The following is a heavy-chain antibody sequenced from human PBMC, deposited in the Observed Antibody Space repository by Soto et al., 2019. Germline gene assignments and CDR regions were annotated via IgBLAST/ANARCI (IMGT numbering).Heavy chain of an antibody. D-gene: IGHD2-2*01. Sequence: PSETLSLTCTVSGGSISSYYWSWIRQPPGKGLEWIGYIYYSGSTNYNPSLKSRVTISVDTSKNQFSLKLSSVTAADTAVYYCARHGFYDIVVVPAAPLGYWGQGTLVTVSS. CDR2: IYYSGST. V-gene: IGHV4-59*08. CDR3: ARHGFYDIVVVPAAPLGY. J-gene: IGHJ4*02. CDR1: GGSISSYY.